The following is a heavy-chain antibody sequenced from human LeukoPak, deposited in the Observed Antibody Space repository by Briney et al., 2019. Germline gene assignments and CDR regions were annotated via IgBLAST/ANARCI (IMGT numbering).Heavy chain of an antibody. Sequence: ASVKVSCKASGYTFTTSDINWVRQAPGQGLQWMGWMNPNSGNTGYAQKFQGRVTITRNTSISTAYMELSSLRSEDTAVYYCARDTQGYYYMDVWGKGTTVTVSS. CDR1: GYTFTTSD. J-gene: IGHJ6*03. V-gene: IGHV1-8*01. CDR2: MNPNSGNT. CDR3: ARDTQGYYYMDV.